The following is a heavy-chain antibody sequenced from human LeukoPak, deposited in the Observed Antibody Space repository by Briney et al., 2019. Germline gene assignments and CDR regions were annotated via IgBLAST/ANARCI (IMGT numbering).Heavy chain of an antibody. V-gene: IGHV3-23*01. CDR3: AKEGDYYYYYYMDV. CDR2: ISGSGGST. CDR1: GFTVSSNY. J-gene: IGHJ6*03. Sequence: PGGSLRLSCAASGFTVSSNYMSWVRQAPGKGLEWVSAISGSGGSTYYADSVKGRFTISRDNSKNTLYLQMNSLRAEDTAVYYCAKEGDYYYYYYMDVWGKGTTVTVSS. D-gene: IGHD3-16*01.